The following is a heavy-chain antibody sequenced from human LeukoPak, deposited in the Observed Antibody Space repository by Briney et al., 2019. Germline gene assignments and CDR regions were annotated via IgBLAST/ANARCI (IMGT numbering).Heavy chain of an antibody. J-gene: IGHJ5*02. CDR3: AGDILTGYYFA. V-gene: IGHV3-30*03. Sequence: GGSLRLSCIVSGFTFSSYGMHWVRQAPGKELEWVAVISYDGSNKYYADSVKGRFTISRDTSKNTLYLQMTSLKAGDTAVYYCAGDILTGYYFAWGQGTLVTVSS. CDR1: GFTFSSYG. CDR2: ISYDGSNK. D-gene: IGHD3-9*01.